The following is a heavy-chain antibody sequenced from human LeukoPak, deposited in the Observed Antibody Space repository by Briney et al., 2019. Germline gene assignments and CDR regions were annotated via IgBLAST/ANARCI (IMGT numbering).Heavy chain of an antibody. CDR3: AKGAGGFSYYNWFDP. D-gene: IGHD5-18*01. CDR2: IYTSGTT. Sequence: SETLSLTCTVSGGSISTSNYYWGWIRQPPGKGLEWIGNIYTSGTTNYNPSLKSRVTMSIDTSKNQFSLKLASVTAADTAIYYCAKGAGGFSYYNWFDPWGQGTLVTVSS. J-gene: IGHJ5*02. V-gene: IGHV4-61*05. CDR1: GGSISTSNYY.